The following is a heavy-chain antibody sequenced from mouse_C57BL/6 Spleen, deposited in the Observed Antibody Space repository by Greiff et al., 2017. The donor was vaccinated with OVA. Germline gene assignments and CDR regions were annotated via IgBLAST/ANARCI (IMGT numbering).Heavy chain of an antibody. CDR1: GFTFSDYG. J-gene: IGHJ4*01. V-gene: IGHV5-17*01. Sequence: EVKLMESGGGLVKPGGSLKLSCAASGFTFSDYGMHWVRQAPEKGLEWVAYISSGSSTIYYADTVKGRFTISRDNAKNTLFLQMTSLRSEDTAMYYCARKEGHAMDYWGQGTSVTVSS. CDR3: ARKEGHAMDY. CDR2: ISSGSSTI.